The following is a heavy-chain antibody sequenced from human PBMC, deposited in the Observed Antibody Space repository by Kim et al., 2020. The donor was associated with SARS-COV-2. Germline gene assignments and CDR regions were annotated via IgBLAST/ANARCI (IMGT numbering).Heavy chain of an antibody. CDR3: VRVRTPLGSGYSYYFDY. D-gene: IGHD3-22*01. Sequence: FHGRVTMTRDTSTSTVYMELSSLRSEDTAVYYCVRVRTPLGSGYSYYFDYWGQGTLVTVSS. J-gene: IGHJ4*02. V-gene: IGHV1-46*01.